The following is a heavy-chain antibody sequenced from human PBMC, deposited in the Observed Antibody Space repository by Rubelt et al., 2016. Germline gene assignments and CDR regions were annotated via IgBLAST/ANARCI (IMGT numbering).Heavy chain of an antibody. V-gene: IGHV3-30*03. CDR2: LSYDGSDK. CDR1: GFTFSSYG. D-gene: IGHD5-12*01. Sequence: VWSGGGVIQPGRSLRLSCAASGFTFSSYGMHWVRQAPGKGLEWVALLSYDGSDKYYVDSVKGRFTISRDNPKNTLYLQMNSLRAEDTAVYYCARVGVATYKDYYYYYGMDVWGQGTTVTVSS. J-gene: IGHJ6*02. CDR3: ARVGVATYKDYYYYYGMDV.